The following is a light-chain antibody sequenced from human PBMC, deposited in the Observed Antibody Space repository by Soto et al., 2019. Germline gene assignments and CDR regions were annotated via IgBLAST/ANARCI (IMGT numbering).Light chain of an antibody. V-gene: IGKV3-11*01. CDR2: DVS. J-gene: IGKJ3*01. CDR1: ESSN. CDR3: HHRAHWPPTET. Sequence: EIVLTQSPASLSLSPGERASLSCRASESSNLAWYQHKPGQAPRLVIYDVSHRATGIPARFSGSGSGTDFTPTISSLEPEDFAVYYCHHRAHWPPTETFGPGTKVDIK.